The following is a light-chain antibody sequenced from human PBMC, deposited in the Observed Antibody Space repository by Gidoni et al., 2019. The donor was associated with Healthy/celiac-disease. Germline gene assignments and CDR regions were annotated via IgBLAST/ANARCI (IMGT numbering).Light chain of an antibody. J-gene: IGKJ4*01. V-gene: IGKV1-39*01. Sequence: DIQRTQPPSSLSASVGDRVTITCRASQSISSYLIWYQQKPGKAPTLLIYAASSLQSGVPSRFSSSRSGTDFTLTISSLQPADFATYYCQQSYSTTPTFXGXTKVEIK. CDR2: AAS. CDR1: QSISSY. CDR3: QQSYSTTPT.